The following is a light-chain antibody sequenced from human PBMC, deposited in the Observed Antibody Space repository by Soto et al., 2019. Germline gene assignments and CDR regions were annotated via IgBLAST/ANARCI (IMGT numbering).Light chain of an antibody. V-gene: IGKV3-15*01. CDR3: QQYSNWPPGT. CDR1: QSVSSN. Sequence: EIILTQSPDTLSLSPGERATLSCRASQSVSSNLAWYQQKPGQAPRLLVYGASTRATGIPARFSGSGSGTEFTLTISSLQSEDFAVYYCQQYSNWPPGTFGQGTKVDI. CDR2: GAS. J-gene: IGKJ1*01.